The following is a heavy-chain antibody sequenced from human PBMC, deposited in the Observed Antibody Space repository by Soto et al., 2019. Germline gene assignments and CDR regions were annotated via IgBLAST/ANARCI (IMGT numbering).Heavy chain of an antibody. CDR1: GFTFDDYG. CDR3: ARGGATARSYFYMDV. CDR2: VNWNGGTT. Sequence: EVRLVESGGGAVRPGGSLRLSCEASGFTFDDYGMTWVRQAPGKGLELVSGVNWNGGTTGYADSVKGRCTISSDNAKNQLFLQMNSLRADDTAFYYCARGGATARSYFYMDVWANGTTVTV. D-gene: IGHD1-26*01. V-gene: IGHV3-20*04. J-gene: IGHJ6*03.